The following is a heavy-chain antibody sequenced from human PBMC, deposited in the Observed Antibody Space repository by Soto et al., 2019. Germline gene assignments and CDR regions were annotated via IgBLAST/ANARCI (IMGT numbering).Heavy chain of an antibody. CDR3: ARAIYGDYFPAAFDI. J-gene: IGHJ3*02. CDR2: IYYSGST. CDR1: GGSISSGGYY. V-gene: IGHV4-31*03. Sequence: QVQLQESGPGLVKPSQTLSLTCTVSGGSISSGGYYWSWIRQHPGKGLEWIGYIYYSGSTYYNPYLKSRVTISVDTSKNQFSLKLSSVTAADTAVYYCARAIYGDYFPAAFDIWGQGTMVTVSS. D-gene: IGHD4-17*01.